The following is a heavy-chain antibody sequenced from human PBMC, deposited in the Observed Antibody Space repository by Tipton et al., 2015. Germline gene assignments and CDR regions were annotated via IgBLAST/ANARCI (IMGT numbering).Heavy chain of an antibody. Sequence: TLSLTCNVSGGSISSGGFYWSWIRQHPGNGLEWIGYIYSSATTSYSSALRSRVTISVDTSKNQFSLNLRSVTAADTAVYFCAKTHGAYDWYLDHWGQGTLVTVSS. J-gene: IGHJ4*02. CDR2: IYSSATT. D-gene: IGHD5-12*01. V-gene: IGHV4-31*03. CDR1: GGSISSGGFY. CDR3: AKTHGAYDWYLDH.